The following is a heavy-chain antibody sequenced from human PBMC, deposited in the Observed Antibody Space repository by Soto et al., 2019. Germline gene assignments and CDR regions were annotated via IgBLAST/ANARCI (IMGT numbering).Heavy chain of an antibody. CDR2: VYQSGTT. CDR3: ARQPESTSYFDY. J-gene: IGHJ4*02. Sequence: QREQQASGPGLVRCSETLSRTCSVSGASISTSSDFWGWIREAPGKGLEWIGNVYQSGTTRLNPSLKSRVSIFVDRSTNQFSLDLNSATAADRAVYYCARQPESTSYFDYWGQGILVTVSS. CDR1: GASISTSSDF. V-gene: IGHV4-39*01. D-gene: IGHD2-2*01.